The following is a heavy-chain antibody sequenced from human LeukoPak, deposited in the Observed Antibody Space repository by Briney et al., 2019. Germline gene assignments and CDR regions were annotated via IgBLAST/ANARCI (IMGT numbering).Heavy chain of an antibody. Sequence: PSETLSLTCTVSGGSVSSGSHYWSWIRQPPGKRLEWIGYINDSGSTSYNPSLKSRVTISVDTSQNQFSLKLTSVTAADTAVYYCAREIVGGFNPGAYWGQGTLVTVSS. D-gene: IGHD1-14*01. V-gene: IGHV4-61*01. CDR3: AREIVGGFNPGAY. CDR2: INDSGST. J-gene: IGHJ4*02. CDR1: GGSVSSGSHY.